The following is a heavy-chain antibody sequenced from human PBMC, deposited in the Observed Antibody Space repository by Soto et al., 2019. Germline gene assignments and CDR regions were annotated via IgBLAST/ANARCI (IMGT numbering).Heavy chain of an antibody. CDR1: GGSISSGGYY. D-gene: IGHD3-3*01. CDR2: IYYSGST. Sequence: SETLSLTCTVSGGSISSGGYYWSWIRQHPGKGLEWIGYIYYSGSTYYNPSLKSRVTISVDTSKNQFSLKLSSVTAADTAVYYCARNVDFWSGYCDYWGQGTLVTVSS. J-gene: IGHJ4*02. V-gene: IGHV4-31*03. CDR3: ARNVDFWSGYCDY.